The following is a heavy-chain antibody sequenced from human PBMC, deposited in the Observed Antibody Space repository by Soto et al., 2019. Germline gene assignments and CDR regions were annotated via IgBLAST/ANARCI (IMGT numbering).Heavy chain of an antibody. D-gene: IGHD3-3*01. V-gene: IGHV4-34*01. CDR3: ARDRSRDRITIFGVVHNWFDP. Sequence: PSETLSLTCAVYGGSFSGYYWSWIRQPPGKGLEWIGEINHSGSTNYNPSLKSRVTISVDTSTSTAYMELRSLRSDDTAVYYCARDRSRDRITIFGVVHNWFDPWGQGTLVTVSS. CDR2: INHSGST. CDR1: GGSFSGYY. J-gene: IGHJ5*02.